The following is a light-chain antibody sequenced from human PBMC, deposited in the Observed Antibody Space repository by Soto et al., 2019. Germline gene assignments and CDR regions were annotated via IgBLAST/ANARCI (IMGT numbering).Light chain of an antibody. CDR2: AAS. CDR3: QQLNSYPIT. CDR1: QGISSY. Sequence: DIQLTQSPSFLSASVGDRVTITCRASQGISSYLAWYQQKPGEAPSLLIFAASTLQSGVPSRFSGSGSGTEFTLTISSLQPEDFATYYCQQLNSYPITFGQGTRLEIK. J-gene: IGKJ5*01. V-gene: IGKV1-9*01.